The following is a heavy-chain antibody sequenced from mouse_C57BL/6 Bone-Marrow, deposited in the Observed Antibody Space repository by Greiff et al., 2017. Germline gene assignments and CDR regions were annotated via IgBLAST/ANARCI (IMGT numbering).Heavy chain of an antibody. D-gene: IGHD1-1*01. V-gene: IGHV5-6*02. J-gene: IGHJ3*01. CDR2: ISSGGSYT. Sequence: VKLMESGGDLVKPGGSLKLSCAASGFTFSSYGMSWVRQTPDKRLEWVATISSGGSYTYYPDSVKGRFTISRDNAKNTLYLQMSSLKSEDTAMYYCATYYGSSPAWFAYWGQGTLVTVSA. CDR3: ATYYGSSPAWFAY. CDR1: GFTFSSYG.